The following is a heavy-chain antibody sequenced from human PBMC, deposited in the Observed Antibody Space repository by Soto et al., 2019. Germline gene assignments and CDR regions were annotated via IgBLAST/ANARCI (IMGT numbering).Heavy chain of an antibody. CDR1: GFTFSNAW. V-gene: IGHV3-15*07. Sequence: GGSLRLSCAASGFTFSNAWMNWVRQAPGKGLEWVGRIKSKTDGGTTDYAAPVKGRFTISRDDSKNTLYLQMNSLKTEDTAVYYCTTSEGATGDYYYGMDVWGQGTTVTVSS. D-gene: IGHD5-12*01. CDR2: IKSKTDGGTT. J-gene: IGHJ6*02. CDR3: TTSEGATGDYYYGMDV.